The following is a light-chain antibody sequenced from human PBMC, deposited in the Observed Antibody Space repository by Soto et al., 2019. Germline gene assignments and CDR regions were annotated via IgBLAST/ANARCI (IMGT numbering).Light chain of an antibody. Sequence: IQLTQSPSSLSASVGDRVTIACRASQGISRFLAWYQQKPGKAPKLLIFAASTLQSGVPSRFSGSVSGTDFTLTINSLQPEDFATYFCQQLSIGPYTFGQGTKLE. CDR2: AAS. J-gene: IGKJ2*01. CDR3: QQLSIGPYT. CDR1: QGISRF. V-gene: IGKV1-9*01.